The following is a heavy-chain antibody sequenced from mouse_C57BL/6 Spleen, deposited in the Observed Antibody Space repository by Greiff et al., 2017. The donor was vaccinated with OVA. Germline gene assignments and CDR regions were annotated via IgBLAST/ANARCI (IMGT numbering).Heavy chain of an antibody. V-gene: IGHV5-17*01. D-gene: IGHD2-1*01. J-gene: IGHJ2*01. Sequence: EVMLVESGGGLVKPGGSLQLSCAASGFTFSDYGMHWVRQAPETGLEWVAYLSSVSSTIYYADTVKGRFTISRDNAKNTLFLQMTRLRAEDTAMYYCARDGNYGIPDYWGQGTTRTVSS. CDR2: LSSVSSTI. CDR3: ARDGNYGIPDY. CDR1: GFTFSDYG.